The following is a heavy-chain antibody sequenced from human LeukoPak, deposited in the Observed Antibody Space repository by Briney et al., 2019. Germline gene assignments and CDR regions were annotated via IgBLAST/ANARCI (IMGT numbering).Heavy chain of an antibody. Sequence: ASVKVSCKASGYTVTSYGISWVRQAPGQGLEWMGWISAYNGNTNYAQKLQGRVTMTTDTSTSTAYMELRSLRSDDTAVYYCARSLTPAYCGGDCFGYFQHWGQGTLVTVSS. CDR1: GYTVTSYG. V-gene: IGHV1-18*01. J-gene: IGHJ1*01. CDR2: ISAYNGNT. D-gene: IGHD2-21*01. CDR3: ARSLTPAYCGGDCFGYFQH.